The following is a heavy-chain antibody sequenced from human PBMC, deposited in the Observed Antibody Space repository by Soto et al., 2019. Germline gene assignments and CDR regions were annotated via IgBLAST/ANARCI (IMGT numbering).Heavy chain of an antibody. D-gene: IGHD3-3*01. J-gene: IGHJ4*02. CDR2: ISAYNGNT. CDR3: AGGGLYSVFWSGFSPPFDY. CDR1: GYTFTSYG. Sequence: QVQLVQSGAEVKKPGASVKVSCKASGYTFTSYGISWVRQAPGQGLEWMGWISAYNGNTNYAQKLQGRVTMTTDTPTSTAYRELRSRSSDDTAVYYCAGGGLYSVFWSGFSPPFDYWGQGPLVTVSS. V-gene: IGHV1-18*01.